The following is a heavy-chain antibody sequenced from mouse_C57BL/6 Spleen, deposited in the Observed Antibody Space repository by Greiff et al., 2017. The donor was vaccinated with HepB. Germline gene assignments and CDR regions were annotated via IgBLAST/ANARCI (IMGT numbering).Heavy chain of an antibody. V-gene: IGHV5-17*01. J-gene: IGHJ2*01. CDR1: GFTFSDYG. Sequence: EVHLVESGGGLVKPGGSLKLSCAASGFTFSDYGMHWVRQAPEKGLEWVAYISSGSSTIYYADTVKGRFTISRDKAKNTLFLQMTSLRSEDTAMYYCARSWDEGDYFDDWGQGTTLTVSS. CDR3: ARSWDEGDYFDD. D-gene: IGHD4-1*01. CDR2: ISSGSSTI.